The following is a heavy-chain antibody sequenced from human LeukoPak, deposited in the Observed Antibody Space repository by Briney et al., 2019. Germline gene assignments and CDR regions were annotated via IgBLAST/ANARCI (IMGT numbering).Heavy chain of an antibody. CDR1: GFTVSSDY. CDR3: AKGGIVVVIAGDAFDI. V-gene: IGHV3-23*01. CDR2: ISGSGDST. D-gene: IGHD2-15*01. J-gene: IGHJ3*02. Sequence: GGSLGLSCAASGFTVSSDYMSWVRQAPGKGLEWVSVISGSGDSTYYADSVKGRFTISRDNSKNTLYLQMNSLRAEDTAVYYCAKGGIVVVIAGDAFDIWGQGTMVTVSS.